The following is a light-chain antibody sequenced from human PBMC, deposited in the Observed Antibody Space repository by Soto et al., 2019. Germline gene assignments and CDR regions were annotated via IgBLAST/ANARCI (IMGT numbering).Light chain of an antibody. CDR2: EVS. J-gene: IGLJ2*01. V-gene: IGLV2-14*01. Sequence: QSALTQPASVSGSPGQSITISCTGTSDDVGGYNYVSWYQQHPGKAPKLMVYEVSNRPSGVSNRFSGSKSGNTASLTISGLQADDGADYYCSSYTSSSTVLLGGGTKVTVL. CDR3: SSYTSSSTVL. CDR1: SDDVGGYNY.